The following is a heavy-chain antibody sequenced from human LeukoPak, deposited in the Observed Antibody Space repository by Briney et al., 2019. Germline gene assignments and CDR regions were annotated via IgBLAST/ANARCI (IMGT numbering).Heavy chain of an antibody. CDR1: GGSISSYY. Sequence: SETLSLTCTVSGGSISSYYWNWIRQPAGKRLEWIGRINRSGSTNYNPSLKSRVTMSIDTSKNQFSLKVSSVTAADTAVYYCARDGYYDSSGYFYYFDYWGQGTLVTVSS. CDR3: ARDGYYDSSGYFYYFDY. D-gene: IGHD3-22*01. V-gene: IGHV4-4*07. J-gene: IGHJ4*02. CDR2: INRSGST.